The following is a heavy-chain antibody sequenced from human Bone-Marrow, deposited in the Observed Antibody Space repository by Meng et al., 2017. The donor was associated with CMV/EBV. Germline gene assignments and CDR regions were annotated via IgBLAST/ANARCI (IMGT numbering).Heavy chain of an antibody. CDR3: ARVTYYDFWSGYFNWFDP. Sequence: SVKVSCKASGGTFSSYAISWVRQAPGQGLEWMGGIIPIFGTANYAQKFQGRVTITTDESTSTAYMELRSLRSDDTAVYYCARVTYYDFWSGYFNWFDPWGQGTLVTVSS. CDR1: GGTFSSYA. CDR2: IIPIFGTA. V-gene: IGHV1-69*05. J-gene: IGHJ5*02. D-gene: IGHD3-3*01.